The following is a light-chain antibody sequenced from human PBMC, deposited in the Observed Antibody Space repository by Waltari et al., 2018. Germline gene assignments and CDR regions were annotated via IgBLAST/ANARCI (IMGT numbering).Light chain of an antibody. CDR1: SSDVGGYNY. Sequence: QSALTQPASVSGSPGQSIPISCTGTSSDVGGYNYASWYQQHPGKAPKLMIYEVSNRPPGVSNRFSGSKSGNTASLTISGLQAEDEADYYCSSYTSSSTLVVFGGGTKLTVL. CDR3: SSYTSSSTLVV. V-gene: IGLV2-14*01. CDR2: EVS. J-gene: IGLJ2*01.